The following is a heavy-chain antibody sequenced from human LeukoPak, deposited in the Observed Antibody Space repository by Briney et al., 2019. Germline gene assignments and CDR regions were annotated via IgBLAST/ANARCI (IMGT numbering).Heavy chain of an antibody. CDR2: ISWNSGSI. D-gene: IGHD5-18*01. V-gene: IGHV3-9*01. J-gene: IGHJ4*02. CDR1: GFTFDDYA. CDR3: AKDGYSYGNYFDY. Sequence: PGGSLRLSCAASGFTFDDYAMPWVRQAPGKGLEWVSGISWNSGSIGYADSVKGRFTISRDNAKNSLYLQMNSLRAEDTALYYCAKDGYSYGNYFDYWGQGTLVTVSS.